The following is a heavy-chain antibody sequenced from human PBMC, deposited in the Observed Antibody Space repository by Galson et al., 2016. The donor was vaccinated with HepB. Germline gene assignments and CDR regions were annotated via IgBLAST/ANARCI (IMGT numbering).Heavy chain of an antibody. V-gene: IGHV3-33*08. CDR3: GKHGGFDY. D-gene: IGHD3-16*01. J-gene: IGHJ4*02. CDR1: GFSFSNSG. Sequence: SLRLSCAASGFSFSNSGMSWVRQAPGRGLEWVAVIFFDGKNKYYADSVQGRFTIFIDNSKNTLYLYMNNLTAGDTAIYYCGKHGGFDYWGQGALVTVSS. CDR2: IFFDGKNK.